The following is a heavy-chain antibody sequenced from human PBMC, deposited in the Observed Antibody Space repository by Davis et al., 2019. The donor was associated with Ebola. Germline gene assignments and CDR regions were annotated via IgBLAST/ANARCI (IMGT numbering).Heavy chain of an antibody. D-gene: IGHD3-16*01. Sequence: AASVKVSCKVSGYTLTELSLHWVRQAPGKGLEWMGSFDPKYAEPIYALKFQGRLTMTEDTSTDTAYMELSSLRSEDTAVYYCSVGGQDGGFDYWGQGTLVPVSS. CDR2: FDPKYAEP. J-gene: IGHJ4*02. CDR1: GYTLTELS. V-gene: IGHV1-24*01. CDR3: SVGGQDGGFDY.